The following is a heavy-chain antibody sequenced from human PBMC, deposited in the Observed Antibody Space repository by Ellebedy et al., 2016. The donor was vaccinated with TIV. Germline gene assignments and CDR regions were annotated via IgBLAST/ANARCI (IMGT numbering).Heavy chain of an antibody. J-gene: IGHJ4*02. CDR1: GGSFSGYY. CDR3: ARGNWNDVPDPFDY. V-gene: IGHV4-34*01. CDR2: IYYSGST. Sequence: MPSETLSLTCTVYGGSFSGYYWSWIRQPPGKGLEWIGSIYYSGSTYYNPSLKSRVTISVDTSKNQFSLKLSSVTAADTAVYYCARGNWNDVPDPFDYWGQGTLVTVSS. D-gene: IGHD1-1*01.